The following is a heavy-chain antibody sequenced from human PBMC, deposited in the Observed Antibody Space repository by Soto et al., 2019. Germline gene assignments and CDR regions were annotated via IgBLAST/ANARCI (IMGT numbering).Heavy chain of an antibody. V-gene: IGHV4-4*07. Sequence: SETLSLTCTVSGASISGFYWSWIRKSAGKGLEWIGRIYATGTTDYNPSLKSRVMMSVGTSKKQFSLKLRSVTAADTAVYYCVRDGTKTLRDWFDPWG. CDR1: GASISGFY. CDR2: IYATGTT. CDR3: VRDGTKTLRDWFDP. D-gene: IGHD1-1*01. J-gene: IGHJ5*02.